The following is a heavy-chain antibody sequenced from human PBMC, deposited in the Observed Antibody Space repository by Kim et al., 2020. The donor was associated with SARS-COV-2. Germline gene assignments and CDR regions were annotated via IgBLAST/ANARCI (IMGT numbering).Heavy chain of an antibody. D-gene: IGHD3-3*01. Sequence: GESLKISCKGSGYSFTSYWIGWVRQMPGKGLEWMGIIYPGDSDTRYSPSFQGQVTISADKSISTAYLQWSSLKASDTAMYYCARTTDLEWLFGGDAFDIWGQGTMVTVSS. J-gene: IGHJ3*02. V-gene: IGHV5-51*01. CDR1: GYSFTSYW. CDR3: ARTTDLEWLFGGDAFDI. CDR2: IYPGDSDT.